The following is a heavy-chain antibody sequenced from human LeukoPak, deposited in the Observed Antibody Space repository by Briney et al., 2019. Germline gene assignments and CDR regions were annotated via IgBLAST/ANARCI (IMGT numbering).Heavy chain of an antibody. CDR1: GYTFTGYY. Sequence: ASVKVSCKASGYTFTGYYMHWVRQAPGQGLEWMGWINPNSGGTNYAQKFQGRVTMTRDTSISTAYMELSRLRSDDTAVYYCARVTGGKEYSSSPYLRYYYYYMDVWGKGTTVTVSS. CDR2: INPNSGGT. CDR3: ARVTGGKEYSSSPYLRYYYYYMDV. V-gene: IGHV1-2*02. D-gene: IGHD6-6*01. J-gene: IGHJ6*03.